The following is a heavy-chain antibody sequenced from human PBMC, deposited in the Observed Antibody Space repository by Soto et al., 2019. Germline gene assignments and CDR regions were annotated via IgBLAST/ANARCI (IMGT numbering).Heavy chain of an antibody. CDR2: IFGSGAPT. CDR3: TREASTWAFAFDL. Sequence: EVQLLESGGGLVQPGGSLRLSCAASGYTFSNYAMSWVRQAPGKGLQWVSTIFGSGAPTHYADSVKGRFAISRDNSNNTLFLPMNSLKDEDTAVYYCTREASTWAFAFDLWGQGTRVAVSS. D-gene: IGHD1-26*01. J-gene: IGHJ3*01. V-gene: IGHV3-23*01. CDR1: GYTFSNYA.